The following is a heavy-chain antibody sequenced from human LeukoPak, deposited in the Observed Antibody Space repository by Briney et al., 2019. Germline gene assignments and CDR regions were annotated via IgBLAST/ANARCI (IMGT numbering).Heavy chain of an antibody. J-gene: IGHJ4*02. CDR3: ARVVGGMTGADY. Sequence: QPGGSLRLSCVASGFTLSSYPMIWVRQAPGKGLESVSYISDSGTVIHYADSVKGRFTLSRDNAKNSLNVQMNSLSAEDTAVYYCARVVGGMTGADYWGQGTLVTVSS. D-gene: IGHD3-9*01. CDR2: ISDSGTVI. CDR1: GFTLSSYP. V-gene: IGHV3-48*04.